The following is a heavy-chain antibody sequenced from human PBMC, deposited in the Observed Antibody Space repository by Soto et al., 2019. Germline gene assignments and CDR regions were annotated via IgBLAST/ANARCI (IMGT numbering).Heavy chain of an antibody. Sequence: GASVKVSCKASGCTFTSYAMHWVRQAPGQRLEWMGWINAGNGNTKYSQKFQGRVTITRDTSASTAYMELSSLRSEDTAVYYCARASIAVAGTGSYYRYWGQGTLVTVS. J-gene: IGHJ4*02. CDR1: GCTFTSYA. CDR2: INAGNGNT. V-gene: IGHV1-3*01. CDR3: ARASIAVAGTGSYYRY. D-gene: IGHD6-19*01.